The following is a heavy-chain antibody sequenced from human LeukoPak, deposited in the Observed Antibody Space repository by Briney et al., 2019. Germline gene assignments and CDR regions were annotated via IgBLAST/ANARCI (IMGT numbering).Heavy chain of an antibody. Sequence: PSETLSLTCTISGGSISSISYYWGWIRQPPGKGLEWIGSIYYTGSTNYNPSLKSRVTISVDTSKNQFSLKLSSVTAADTAVYYCARLFTRYYDFWSGPVWGQGTLVTVSS. CDR3: ARLFTRYYDFWSGPV. D-gene: IGHD3-3*01. CDR1: GGSISSISYY. J-gene: IGHJ4*02. CDR2: IYYTGST. V-gene: IGHV4-39*07.